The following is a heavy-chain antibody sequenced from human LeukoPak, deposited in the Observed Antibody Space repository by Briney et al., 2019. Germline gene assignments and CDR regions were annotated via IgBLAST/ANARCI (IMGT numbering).Heavy chain of an antibody. D-gene: IGHD3-22*01. CDR2: ISAYNGNT. J-gene: IGHJ4*02. Sequence: ASVKVSCKASGYTFTSYGISWMRQAPGQGLEWMGWISAYNGNTNYAQKLQGRVTMTTDTSTSTAYMELRSLRSDDTAVYYCARVRDSSGYYQFDYWGQGTLVTVSS. CDR3: ARVRDSSGYYQFDY. CDR1: GYTFTSYG. V-gene: IGHV1-18*01.